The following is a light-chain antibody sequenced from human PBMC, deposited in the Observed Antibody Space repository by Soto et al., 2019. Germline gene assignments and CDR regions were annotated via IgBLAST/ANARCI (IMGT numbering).Light chain of an antibody. CDR3: QQYGSSPKT. V-gene: IGKV3-20*01. Sequence: EIELTQSPGTLSLSPGERATLSCRASQSVSSSYLAWYQQKPGQAPRLLIYGASSRATGIPDRFSGSGSGTDFTLTISRLEPEDFAVYYCQQYGSSPKTFGQGTKVDIK. CDR1: QSVSSSY. CDR2: GAS. J-gene: IGKJ1*01.